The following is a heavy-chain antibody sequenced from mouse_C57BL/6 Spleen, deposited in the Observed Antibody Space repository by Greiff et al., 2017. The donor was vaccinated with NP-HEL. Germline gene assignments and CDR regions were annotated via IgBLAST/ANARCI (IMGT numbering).Heavy chain of an antibody. CDR1: GYTFTNYW. Sequence: QVQLQQSGAELVRPGTSVKMSCKASGYTFTNYWIGWAKQRPGHGLEGIGDIYPGGGYTNYNEKFKGKATLTADKSSSTAYMQFSSLTSEDSAIYYCARFYGSSYGYFDVWGTGTTVTVSS. D-gene: IGHD1-1*01. CDR3: ARFYGSSYGYFDV. CDR2: IYPGGGYT. V-gene: IGHV1-63*01. J-gene: IGHJ1*03.